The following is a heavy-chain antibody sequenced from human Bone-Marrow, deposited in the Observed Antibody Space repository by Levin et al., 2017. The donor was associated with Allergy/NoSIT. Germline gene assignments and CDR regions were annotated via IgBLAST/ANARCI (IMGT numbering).Heavy chain of an antibody. D-gene: IGHD6-19*01. CDR3: ARDIYTSGWYYFGY. J-gene: IGHJ4*02. Sequence: SCAASGFSFSSYGMHWVRQAPGKGLEWVALIWYDGSNKNYADSVKGRFAISRDNAKNTLYLQMNSLRAEDTAVYYCARDIYTSGWYYFGYWGQGTLVTVSS. CDR2: IWYDGSNK. V-gene: IGHV3-33*01. CDR1: GFSFSSYG.